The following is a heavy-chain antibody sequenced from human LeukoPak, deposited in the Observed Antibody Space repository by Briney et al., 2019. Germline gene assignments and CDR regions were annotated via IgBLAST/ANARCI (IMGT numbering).Heavy chain of an antibody. CDR3: ARGARPLPAAIFATFDP. D-gene: IGHD2-2*02. J-gene: IGHJ5*02. Sequence: PSETLSLTCAAYGGSFSGYYWSWIRQPPGKGLEWIREINHSGSTNYNPSLKSRVTISVDTSKNQFSLKLSSVTAADTAVYYCARGARPLPAAIFATFDPWGQGTLVTVSS. CDR1: GGSFSGYY. CDR2: INHSGST. V-gene: IGHV4-34*01.